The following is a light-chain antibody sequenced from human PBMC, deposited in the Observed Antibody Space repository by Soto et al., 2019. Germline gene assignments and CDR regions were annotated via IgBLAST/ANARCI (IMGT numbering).Light chain of an antibody. Sequence: QSALTQPAAVSGSPGQSITISCTGTSSDVGANNYVSWYQQHPGKAPTLMIFAVSDRPSGVSNRFSGSKSGNTASLTISGLQAEDEADYYCSSYTTSSTEVLFGGGTKLTVL. CDR1: SSDVGANNY. J-gene: IGLJ2*01. V-gene: IGLV2-14*03. CDR2: AVS. CDR3: SSYTTSSTEVL.